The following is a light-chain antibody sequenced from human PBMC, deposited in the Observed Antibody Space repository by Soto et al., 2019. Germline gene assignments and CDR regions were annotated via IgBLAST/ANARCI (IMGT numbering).Light chain of an antibody. CDR1: QSVSSNY. CDR3: QQYGNPPWT. J-gene: IGKJ1*01. V-gene: IGKV3-20*01. CDR2: GAS. Sequence: EIVLTQSPGTLSLSPGERATLSCRASQSVSSNYLAWYQQKPGQAPRLLIYGASSRATGIPDRFSGSGSGTDFTLTIRRLEPEDFVVYYCQQYGNPPWTFGQGTRVEIK.